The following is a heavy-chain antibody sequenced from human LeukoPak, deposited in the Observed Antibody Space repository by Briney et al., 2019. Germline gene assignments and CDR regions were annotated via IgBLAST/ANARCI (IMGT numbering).Heavy chain of an antibody. Sequence: GASVTLSCKPSGYTFTNYGISWVRQSPGHRLEWMGWIRAYTGDTKYAEKLQGRVTMTTDTPTTTAYMELRSLSSDDTPVYYCARGAAGGYSRSVESDCWSQATLVTVSS. V-gene: IGHV1-18*01. CDR2: IRAYTGDT. CDR1: GYTFTNYG. D-gene: IGHD5-12*01. J-gene: IGHJ4*02. CDR3: ARGAAGGYSRSVESDC.